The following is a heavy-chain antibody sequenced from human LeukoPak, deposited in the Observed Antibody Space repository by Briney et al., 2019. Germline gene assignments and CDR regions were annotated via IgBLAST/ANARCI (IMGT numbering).Heavy chain of an antibody. V-gene: IGHV7-4-1*02. CDR2: INTNTGNP. J-gene: IGHJ4*02. CDR1: RGTFSSYT. Sequence: ASVKVSCKASRGTFSSYTISWVRQAPGQGLEWMGWINTNTGNPTYAQGFTGRFVFSLDTSVSTAYLQISSLKAEDTAVYYCARVLWFGESKYYFDYWGQGTLVTVSS. D-gene: IGHD3-10*01. CDR3: ARVLWFGESKYYFDY.